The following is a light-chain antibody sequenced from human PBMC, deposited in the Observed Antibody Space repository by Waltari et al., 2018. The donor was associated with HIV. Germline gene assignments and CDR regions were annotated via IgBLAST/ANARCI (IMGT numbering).Light chain of an antibody. CDR2: NDN. V-gene: IGLV3-25*03. CDR3: QSADSSVTYEVV. J-gene: IGLJ3*02. Sequence: SFDLRQAPALSVSPGQTARITCSGDALAKQFCSWYQQKPVQAPVLVIYNDNERPSGIPQRFSGSSSGTTATLTISGVQAEDEADYYCQSADSSVTYEVVFGGGTKLTVL. CDR1: ALAKQF.